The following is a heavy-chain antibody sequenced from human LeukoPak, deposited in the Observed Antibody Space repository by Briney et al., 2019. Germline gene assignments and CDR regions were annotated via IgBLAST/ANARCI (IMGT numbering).Heavy chain of an antibody. CDR2: IYPGDSNT. Sequence: GESLKISCKGSGYSFTSYWIGWVRQMPGKGLEWMGIIYPGDSNTRYSPSFQGQVTISADKSISTAYLQWSSLKASDTAMYYCARQPPTYGGWFDPWGQGTLVTVSS. CDR3: ARQPPTYGGWFDP. D-gene: IGHD4-23*01. CDR1: GYSFTSYW. J-gene: IGHJ5*02. V-gene: IGHV5-51*01.